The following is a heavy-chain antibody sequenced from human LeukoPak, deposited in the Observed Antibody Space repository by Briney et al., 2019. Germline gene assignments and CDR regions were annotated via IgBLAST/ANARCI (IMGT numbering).Heavy chain of an antibody. D-gene: IGHD6-25*01. J-gene: IGHJ4*02. V-gene: IGHV3-48*04. CDR1: GFTFSSYS. CDR2: ISSSSSTI. Sequence: GGSLRLSCAASGFTFSSYSMNWVRQAPGKGLEWVSYISSSSSTIYYADSVKGRFTISRDNAKNSLYLQMNSLRAEDTAVYYCARVRGYDFDYWGQGTLVTVPS. CDR3: ARVRGYDFDY.